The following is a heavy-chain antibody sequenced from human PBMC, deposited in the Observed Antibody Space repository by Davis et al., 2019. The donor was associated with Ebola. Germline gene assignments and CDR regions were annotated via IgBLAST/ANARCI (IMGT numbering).Heavy chain of an antibody. CDR3: ARDSGGSGWYERGNFDY. CDR1: GGSFSGYY. J-gene: IGHJ4*02. D-gene: IGHD6-19*01. CDR2: INHSGST. V-gene: IGHV4-34*01. Sequence: MPSETLSLTCAAYGGSFSGYYWSWIRQPPGKGLEWIGEINHSGSTNYNPSLKSRVTISVDTSKNQFSLKLSSVTAADTAVYYCARDSGGSGWYERGNFDYWGQGTLVTVSS.